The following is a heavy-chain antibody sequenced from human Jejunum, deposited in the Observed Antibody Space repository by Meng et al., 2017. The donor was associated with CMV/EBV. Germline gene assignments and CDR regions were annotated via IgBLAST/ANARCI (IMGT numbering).Heavy chain of an antibody. CDR2: INPDTGDT. CDR1: YTSTDSY. CDR3: AKDGGSYLAYYFYY. D-gene: IGHD1-26*01. V-gene: IGHV1-2*02. Sequence: YTSTDSYMQWVRQAPGRALEWMGRINPDTGDTNYTQKFHGRVTMTRDMSINTVYMELTRLRSYDTAVYYCAKDGGSYLAYYFYYWGQGTLVTVSS. J-gene: IGHJ4*02.